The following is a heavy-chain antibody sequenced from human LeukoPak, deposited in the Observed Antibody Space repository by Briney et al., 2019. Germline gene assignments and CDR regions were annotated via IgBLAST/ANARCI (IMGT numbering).Heavy chain of an antibody. Sequence: GGSLRLSCAASGFTVSSNYMSWVRQAPGKGLEWVSVIYSGGSTYYADSVKGRFTISRDNSKNTLYLQMNNLRAEDTAAYYCAKGYYFDILSGYSSLDSWGQGTLVTVSS. D-gene: IGHD3-9*01. J-gene: IGHJ4*02. CDR1: GFTVSSNY. CDR2: IYSGGST. V-gene: IGHV3-53*05. CDR3: AKGYYFDILSGYSSLDS.